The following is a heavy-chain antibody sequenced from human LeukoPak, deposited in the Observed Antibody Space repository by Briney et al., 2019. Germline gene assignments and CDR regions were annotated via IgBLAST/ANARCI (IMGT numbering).Heavy chain of an antibody. CDR2: IRYDGYNK. D-gene: IGHD6-13*01. CDR1: GFTFISYD. Sequence: GGSLRLSCAASGFTFISYDMHWVRQAPGKGLEWVAFIRYDGYNKYYADSVKGRFTISRDNSKNTLYLQMNSLRAEDTAVYYCAKDRDSSSWYFDYWGQGTLVTVSS. J-gene: IGHJ4*02. V-gene: IGHV3-30*02. CDR3: AKDRDSSSWYFDY.